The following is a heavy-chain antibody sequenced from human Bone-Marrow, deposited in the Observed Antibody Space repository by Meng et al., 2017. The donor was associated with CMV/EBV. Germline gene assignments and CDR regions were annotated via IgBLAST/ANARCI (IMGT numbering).Heavy chain of an antibody. CDR3: ARDARHVVGRRSVSGGMDV. CDR2: ISGRSSML. V-gene: IGHV3-48*04. Sequence: GGSLRLSCAASGFTFSSYAMSWVRQAPGKGLEWVSYISGRSSMLSYTDSVKGRFTISRDNAKNSLYLQMNSLRAEDTAVYYCARDARHVVGRRSVSGGMDVWGQGTTVTVSS. CDR1: GFTFSSYA. D-gene: IGHD2-2*01. J-gene: IGHJ6*02.